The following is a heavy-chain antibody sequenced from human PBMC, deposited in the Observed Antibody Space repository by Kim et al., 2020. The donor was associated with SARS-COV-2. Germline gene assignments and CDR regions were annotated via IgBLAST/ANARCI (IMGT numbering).Heavy chain of an antibody. CDR3: ARDIRDFWSGYYVLGWFDP. Sequence: ASVKVSCKASGYTFTSYAMNWVRQAPGQGLEWMGWINTNTGNPTYAQGFTGRFVFSLDTSVSTAYLQISSLKAEDTAVYYCARDIRDFWSGYYVLGWFDPWGQGTLVTVSS. CDR1: GYTFTSYA. CDR2: INTNTGNP. D-gene: IGHD3-3*01. V-gene: IGHV7-4-1*02. J-gene: IGHJ5*02.